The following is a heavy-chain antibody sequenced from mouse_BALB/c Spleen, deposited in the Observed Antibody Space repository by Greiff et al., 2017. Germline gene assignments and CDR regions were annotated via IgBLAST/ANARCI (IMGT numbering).Heavy chain of an antibody. V-gene: IGHV5-4*02. CDR1: GFTFSDYY. CDR3: ARGGGYDYDETRDAMDY. Sequence: EVMLVESGGGLVKPGGSLKLSCAASGFTFSDYYMYWVRQTPEKRLEWVATISDGGSYTYYPDSVKGRFTISRDNAKNNLYLQMSSLKSEDTAMYYCARGGGYDYDETRDAMDYWGQGTSVTVSS. D-gene: IGHD2-4*01. J-gene: IGHJ4*01. CDR2: ISDGGSYT.